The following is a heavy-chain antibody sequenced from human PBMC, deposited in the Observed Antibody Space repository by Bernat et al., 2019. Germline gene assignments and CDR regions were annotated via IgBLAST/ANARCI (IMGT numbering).Heavy chain of an antibody. CDR3: ARARVEMATIIPDY. D-gene: IGHD5-12*01. J-gene: IGHJ4*02. CDR1: GFTFSDYY. V-gene: IGHV3-11*05. Sequence: QVQLVESGGGLVKPGGSLRLSCAASGFTFSDYYMSWIRQAPGKGLEWVSYISSSSSYTNYADSVKGRFTISRDNAKNLLYLQMNSLRAEDTAVYYCARARVEMATIIPDYWGQGTLVTVSS. CDR2: ISSSSSYT.